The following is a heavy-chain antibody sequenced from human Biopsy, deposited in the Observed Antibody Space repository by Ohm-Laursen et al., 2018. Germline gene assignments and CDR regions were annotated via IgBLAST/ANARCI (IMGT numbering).Heavy chain of an antibody. V-gene: IGHV4-59*07. CDR3: ARGMRSSGWPYFDS. CDR2: IYYSGST. Sequence: SDILSLTCTVSDGSINSYYWNWIRQPPGKRLEWIGNIYYSGSTNFNPSLKSRVTISVDTSKNQFSLKLSPVTAADTAIYYCARGMRSSGWPYFDSWGQGTLVTVSS. CDR1: DGSINSYY. J-gene: IGHJ4*02. D-gene: IGHD6-19*01.